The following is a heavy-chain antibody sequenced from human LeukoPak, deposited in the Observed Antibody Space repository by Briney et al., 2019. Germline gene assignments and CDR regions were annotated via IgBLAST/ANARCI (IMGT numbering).Heavy chain of an antibody. Sequence: ASVKVSCKASGYTFTGYYMHWVRQAPGQGLEWMGWISAYNGKTNYAQNLQGRVTMTTDTSTSTVYMELRSLRSDDTAVYYCARDHAAGWELPLNWFDPWGQGTLVTVSS. J-gene: IGHJ5*02. CDR3: ARDHAAGWELPLNWFDP. CDR2: ISAYNGKT. D-gene: IGHD1-26*01. V-gene: IGHV1-18*04. CDR1: GYTFTGYY.